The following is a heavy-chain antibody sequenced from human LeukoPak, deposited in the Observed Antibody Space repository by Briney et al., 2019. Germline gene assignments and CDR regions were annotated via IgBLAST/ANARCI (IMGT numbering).Heavy chain of an antibody. CDR1: GGSISSYY. D-gene: IGHD7-27*01. CDR2: IYYSGGT. CDR3: AGARAGEHLLDY. Sequence: PSETLSLTCTVSGGSISSYYWSWIRQPPGKGLEWIGYIYYSGGTNYNPSLKSRVTISVDTSKNQFSLKLSSVTAADTAVYYCAGARAGEHLLDYWGQGTLVTVSS. J-gene: IGHJ4*02. V-gene: IGHV4-59*01.